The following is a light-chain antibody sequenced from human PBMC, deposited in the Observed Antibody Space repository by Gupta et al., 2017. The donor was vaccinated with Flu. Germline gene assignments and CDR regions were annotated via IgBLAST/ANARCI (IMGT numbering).Light chain of an antibody. J-gene: IGLJ3*02. Sequence: VTISSTGTSSDVGGYTYVAWYQQHPGKAPKLMIYEVSNRPAGISNRFSGSKSGSTASLTISGLQAEDEGNYYCSSYAGSYTWVFGGGTKLTVL. CDR3: SSYAGSYTWV. CDR2: EVS. CDR1: SSDVGGYTY. V-gene: IGLV2-11*03.